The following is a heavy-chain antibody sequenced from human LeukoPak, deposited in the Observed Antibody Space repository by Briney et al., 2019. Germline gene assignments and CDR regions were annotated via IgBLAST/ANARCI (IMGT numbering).Heavy chain of an antibody. J-gene: IGHJ4*02. V-gene: IGHV4-59*08. CDR3: ARHLDYYGSGSYEY. Sequence: KSSETLSLTCTVSGGSIGSYYWSWIRQPPGKGLEWVGYIDYSGSTNYNPSLKSRLTMSVDTSKNQFSLKLSSVTAADTAVYYCARHLDYYGSGSYEYWGQGTLVTVSS. CDR1: GGSIGSYY. CDR2: IDYSGST. D-gene: IGHD3-10*01.